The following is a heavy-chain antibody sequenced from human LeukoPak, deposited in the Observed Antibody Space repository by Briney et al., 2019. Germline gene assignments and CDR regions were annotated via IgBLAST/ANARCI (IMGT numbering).Heavy chain of an antibody. J-gene: IGHJ5*02. CDR2: IYYSGST. CDR1: GGSISSGGYY. D-gene: IGHD2-2*01. CDR3: ARGSRPAAAFDP. V-gene: IGHV4-31*03. Sequence: SQTLSLTCTVSGGSISSGGYYWSWIRQHPGKGLEWIGYIYYSGSTYYNPSLKSRVTISVDTSKNQFSLKLSSVTAADTAVYCCARGSRPAAAFDPWGQGTLVTVSS.